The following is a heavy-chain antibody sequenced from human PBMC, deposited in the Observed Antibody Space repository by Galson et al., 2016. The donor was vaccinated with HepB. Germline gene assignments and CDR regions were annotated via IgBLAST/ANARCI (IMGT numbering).Heavy chain of an antibody. CDR3: TTDRSNGCYAY. V-gene: IGHV3-30*03. CDR1: GFAFSTYG. J-gene: IGHJ4*02. Sequence: SLRLSCAASGFAFSTYGMHWVRQAPGKGLEWVAVISFEGSEKHYTDSVKGRFTISRDNSHYTLYLQMHSLRVEDTAVYYCTTDRSNGCYAYWGQGTLVTVSS. D-gene: IGHD6-19*01. CDR2: ISFEGSEK.